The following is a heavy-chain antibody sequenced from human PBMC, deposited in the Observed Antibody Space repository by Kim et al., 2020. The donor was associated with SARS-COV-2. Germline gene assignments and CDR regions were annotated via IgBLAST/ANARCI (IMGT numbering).Heavy chain of an antibody. CDR2: IYTSGST. V-gene: IGHV4-4*07. J-gene: IGHJ4*02. CDR1: GGSISSYY. CDR3: SRGSTAAGFDY. Sequence: SETLSLTCTVSGGSISSYYWSWIRQPAGKGLEWIGRIYTSGSTNYNPSLKSRLTISVGTPKNQFSLKLSSVTAADTAVYYCSRGSTAAGFDYWGQGTLVT. D-gene: IGHD6-13*01.